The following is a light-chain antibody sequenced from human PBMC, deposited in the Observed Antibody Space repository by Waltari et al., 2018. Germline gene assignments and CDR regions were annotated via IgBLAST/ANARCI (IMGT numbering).Light chain of an antibody. CDR3: QQRSNWPPLT. Sequence: EVVLTQSPVTLSLSPGEKATLSCRASQSVSTYIAWYQQKPGRAPRLLIYDASNRATGIPARFSGSGSGTDFTLTISSLEPEDFAVYYCQQRSNWPPLTFGGGTKVEMK. V-gene: IGKV3-11*01. CDR1: QSVSTY. J-gene: IGKJ4*01. CDR2: DAS.